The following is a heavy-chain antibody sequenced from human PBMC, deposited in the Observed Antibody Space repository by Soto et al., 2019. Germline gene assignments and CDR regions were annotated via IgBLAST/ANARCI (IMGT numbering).Heavy chain of an antibody. CDR1: AFTFGTFT. CDR3: ARVMGGGGSSYYYYSRDV. Sequence: PEGCLRLSCAASAFTFGTFTMSWVRQAPGKGLEWVSSIGTTSTYIYYADSVRGRFTISRDNAKNSLYLQMNSLRAEDTAVYFCARVMGGGGSSYYYYSRDVWRQRTLVTVCS. V-gene: IGHV3-21*01. CDR2: IGTTSTYI. J-gene: IGHJ4*02. D-gene: IGHD3-22*01.